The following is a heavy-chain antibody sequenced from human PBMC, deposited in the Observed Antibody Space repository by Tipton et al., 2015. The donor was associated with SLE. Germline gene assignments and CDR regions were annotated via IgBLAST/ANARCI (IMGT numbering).Heavy chain of an antibody. D-gene: IGHD6-13*01. Sequence: TLSLTCIVSGDSIRSGNNNWGWIRQPPGKGLEWIASMQYTGRIYYNLSLKSRVPISIDSSHNQFSLRLSSVTAADTAVYFCARETTHTSNWRFDFWGPGTLVTVSS. J-gene: IGHJ4*02. CDR2: MQYTGRI. CDR1: GDSIRSGNNN. V-gene: IGHV4-39*07. CDR3: ARETTHTSNWRFDF.